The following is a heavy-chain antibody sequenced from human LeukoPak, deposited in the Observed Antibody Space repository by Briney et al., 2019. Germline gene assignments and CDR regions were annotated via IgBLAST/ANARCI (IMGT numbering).Heavy chain of an antibody. D-gene: IGHD5-18*01. Sequence: GASVKVSCKASGYTFTSYYMHWVRQAPGQGLEWMGIINPSGGGTSYAQKFQGRVTMTRDMSTSTVYMELSSLRSEDTAVYYCARGPSSSRLRAPPYVDPWGQGTLVTVSS. CDR3: ARGPSSSRLRAPPYVDP. J-gene: IGHJ5*02. V-gene: IGHV1-46*01. CDR2: INPSGGGT. CDR1: GYTFTSYY.